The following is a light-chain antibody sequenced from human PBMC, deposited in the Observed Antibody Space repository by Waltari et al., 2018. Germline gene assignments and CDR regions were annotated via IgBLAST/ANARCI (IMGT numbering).Light chain of an antibody. V-gene: IGKV2-29*02. CDR1: QSLLHSNGNTY. CDR2: RVS. J-gene: IGKJ1*01. CDR3: MQALQTPRT. Sequence: DIVMTQTPLSLPVTPGEPASISCRSSQSLLHSNGNTYLYWYLQKPGQPPRLLIYRVSNRFSGVPDRFSGIGSGTDFTLKISRVEAEDVGVYYCMQALQTPRTFGQGTKVELK.